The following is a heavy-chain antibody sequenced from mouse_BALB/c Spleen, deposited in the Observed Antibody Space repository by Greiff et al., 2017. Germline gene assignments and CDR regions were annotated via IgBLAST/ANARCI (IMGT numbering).Heavy chain of an antibody. CDR3: ARADYYYGRDYYAMDY. J-gene: IGHJ4*01. Sequence: EVKLMESGGGLVKPGGSLKLSCAASGFTFSDYYMYWVRQTPEKRLEWVATISDGGSYTYYPDSVKGRFTISRDNAKNNLYLQMSSLKSEDTAMYYCARADYYYGRDYYAMDYWGQGTSVTVSS. CDR2: ISDGGSYT. V-gene: IGHV5-4*02. CDR1: GFTFSDYY. D-gene: IGHD1-1*01.